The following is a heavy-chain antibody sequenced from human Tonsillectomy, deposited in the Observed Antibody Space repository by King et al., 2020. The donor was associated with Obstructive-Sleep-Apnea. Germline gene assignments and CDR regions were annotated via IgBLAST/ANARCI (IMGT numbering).Heavy chain of an antibody. D-gene: IGHD6-19*01. CDR1: GGSISSTNW. CDR3: ARHSYSSGLYYYGLDV. CDR2: IYHSGST. Sequence: QLQESGPGLVKPSGTLSLTCAVSGGSISSTNWWSWVRQPPGKGMEWFGEIYHSGSTSNNPSLKSRVTISVDKSKNTFSLELTSVTAAYTAVYFCARHSYSSGLYYYGLDVWGQGTTVTVSS. J-gene: IGHJ6*02. V-gene: IGHV4-4*02.